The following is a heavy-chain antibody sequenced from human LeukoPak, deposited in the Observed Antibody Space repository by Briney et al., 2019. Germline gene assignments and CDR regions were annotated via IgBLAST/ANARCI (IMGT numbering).Heavy chain of an antibody. Sequence: PGGSLRLSCAASGLIVSSNYMTWVRQARGKGLEWGSVIYSGGSIYYADSVKGRFTISRDNSRNTLYLQMNSLRAEDTAVYYCARALNGFDIWGPGTLVTVSS. J-gene: IGHJ3*02. CDR2: IYSGGSI. CDR1: GLIVSSNY. V-gene: IGHV3-53*01. CDR3: ARALNGFDI.